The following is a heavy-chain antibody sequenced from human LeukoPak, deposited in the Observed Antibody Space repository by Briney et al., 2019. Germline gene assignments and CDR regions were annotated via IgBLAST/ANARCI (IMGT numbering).Heavy chain of an antibody. CDR3: AKGGSGYYVFDY. J-gene: IGHJ4*02. CDR1: GFRFSGYW. V-gene: IGHV3-23*01. CDR2: ISGSGSYT. Sequence: GGSLRLSCAASGFRFSGYWMTWVRQAPGKGLEWVSGISGSGSYTYQPDSVKGRFTISRENSKNTLYLQMNSLRAEDTAVYYCAKGGSGYYVFDYWGQGTLVTVSS. D-gene: IGHD3-22*01.